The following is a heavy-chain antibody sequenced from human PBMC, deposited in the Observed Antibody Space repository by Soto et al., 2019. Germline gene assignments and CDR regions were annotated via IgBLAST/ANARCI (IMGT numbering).Heavy chain of an antibody. V-gene: IGHV4-59*01. CDR1: GDSISSLY. Sequence: QVQLQESGPGLVKPSETLSPTCTVSGDSISSLYWSWIRQPPGKGLEWIGYIYYSGSINYNPSLKSRVTISVDPSKHQFSLRLSSVTAADTAVYYCAKSLWDTSGWKTDYWGQGTLVTVSS. CDR2: IYYSGSI. CDR3: AKSLWDTSGWKTDY. D-gene: IGHD6-19*01. J-gene: IGHJ4*02.